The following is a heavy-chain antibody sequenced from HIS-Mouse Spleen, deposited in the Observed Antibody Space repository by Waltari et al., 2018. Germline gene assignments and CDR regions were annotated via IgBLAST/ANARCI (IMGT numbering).Heavy chain of an antibody. CDR2: IYYSGST. Sequence: QVQLQESGPGLVKPSETLSLTCTVSGGSISSYYWSWIRQPPGKGLEWIGYIYYSGSTNYNPSLKSRVTISVDTSKNQFSLKLSSVTAADTAVYYCARGRNGMTDDAFDIWGQGTMVTVSS. D-gene: IGHD2-21*02. J-gene: IGHJ3*02. CDR1: GGSISSYY. V-gene: IGHV4-59*01. CDR3: ARGRNGMTDDAFDI.